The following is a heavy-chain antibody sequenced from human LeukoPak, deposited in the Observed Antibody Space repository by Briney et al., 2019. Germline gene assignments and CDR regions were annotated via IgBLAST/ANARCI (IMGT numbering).Heavy chain of an antibody. J-gene: IGHJ4*02. CDR3: AQGGSPGAFDY. V-gene: IGHV3-74*01. CDR2: RSST. Sequence: PGGSLRLSCAASGFTFSNYWMHWVRQAPGKGLVWVSRRSSTSYADSVKGRFTISRDNARNTLYLQMNSLRAEDTAVYYCAQGGSPGAFDYWGQGTLVTVSS. CDR1: GFTFSNYW. D-gene: IGHD1-26*01.